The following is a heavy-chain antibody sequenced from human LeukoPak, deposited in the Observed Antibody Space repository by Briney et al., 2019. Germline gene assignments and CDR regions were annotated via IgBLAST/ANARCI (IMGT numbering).Heavy chain of an antibody. J-gene: IGHJ4*02. D-gene: IGHD4-17*01. CDR3: ARASGSGDQGDYELAL. Sequence: GGTLRLSCAASGFTFSNYNLNWLRQAPGKGLEWVSSISTSSSYIYYADSLKGRFAITRDNSKNTLYLQMSSLTSEDTAVYYCARASGSGDQGDYELALWGQGSLLTVSS. V-gene: IGHV3-21*01. CDR1: GFTFSNYN. CDR2: ISTSSSYI.